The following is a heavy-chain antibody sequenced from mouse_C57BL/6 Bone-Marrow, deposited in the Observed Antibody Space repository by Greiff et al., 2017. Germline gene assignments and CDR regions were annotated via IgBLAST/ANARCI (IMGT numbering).Heavy chain of an antibody. V-gene: IGHV1-5*01. CDR3: TEGYYDWFAY. CDR2: IYPGNSDT. D-gene: IGHD2-3*01. Sequence: EVKLVESGTVLARPGASVKMSCKTSGYTFTSYWMHWVKQRPGQGLEWIGAIYPGNSDTSYNQKFKGKAKLTAVTSASTAYMELSSLTNEDSAVYYCTEGYYDWFAYWGQGTLVTVSA. CDR1: GYTFTSYW. J-gene: IGHJ3*01.